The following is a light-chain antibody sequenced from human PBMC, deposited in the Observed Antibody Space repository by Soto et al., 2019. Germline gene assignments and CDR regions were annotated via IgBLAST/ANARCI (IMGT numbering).Light chain of an antibody. J-gene: IGKJ1*01. Sequence: EIVMTQSPATLSVSPGEGATFSCRASQSVTTYLAWYQQKPGQAPRLLIYGASSRATGIPDRFSGSGSGTEFTLTISSLQPEDFAVYYCQQYNNWPPWTFGQGTKVDNK. CDR2: GAS. V-gene: IGKV3D-15*01. CDR3: QQYNNWPPWT. CDR1: QSVTTY.